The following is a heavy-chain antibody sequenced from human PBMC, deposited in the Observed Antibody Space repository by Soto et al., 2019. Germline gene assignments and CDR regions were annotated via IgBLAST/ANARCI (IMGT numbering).Heavy chain of an antibody. CDR2: ISTI. Sequence: EGQLVESGGGLVKPGGSGRLSCAASGFTFSSYSMNWVRQAPGKGLEWVSSISTIYYADSVKGRFTISRDNAKNSLYLQMNSLRAEDTAVYYCARDGGSYYFDYWGQGTMVTVSS. D-gene: IGHD1-26*01. J-gene: IGHJ4*02. CDR1: GFTFSSYS. CDR3: ARDGGSYYFDY. V-gene: IGHV3-21*01.